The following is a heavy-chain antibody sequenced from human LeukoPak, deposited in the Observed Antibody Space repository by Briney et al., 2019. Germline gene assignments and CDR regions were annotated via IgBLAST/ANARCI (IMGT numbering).Heavy chain of an antibody. Sequence: ASVKVSCKASGYSFTSNYIHWVRQAPGQGLEWMGGIIPIFGTANYAQKFQGRVTITADESTSTAYMELSSLRSEDTAVYYCATRTYCSGGSCYEVSGWFDPWGQGTLVTVSS. CDR3: ATRTYCSGGSCYEVSGWFDP. V-gene: IGHV1-69*13. D-gene: IGHD2-15*01. J-gene: IGHJ5*02. CDR1: GYSFTSNY. CDR2: IIPIFGTA.